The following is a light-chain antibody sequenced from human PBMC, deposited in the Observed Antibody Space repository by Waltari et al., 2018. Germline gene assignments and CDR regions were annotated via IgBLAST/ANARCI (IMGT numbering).Light chain of an antibody. J-gene: IGKJ1*01. Sequence: DIQMTQSPSTLSASVGDRVTITCRASESINSWLAWYQQKPGKAPKLLIYKAYNLESGVPSRFSGSGSGTEFTLTISSLQPDDSASYHCQQYKKVWTFGQGTKVEIK. CDR1: ESINSW. CDR2: KAY. V-gene: IGKV1-5*03. CDR3: QQYKKVWT.